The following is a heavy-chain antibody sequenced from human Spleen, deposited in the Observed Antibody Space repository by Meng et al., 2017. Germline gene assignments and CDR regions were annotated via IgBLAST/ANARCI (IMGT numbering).Heavy chain of an antibody. CDR2: IYQSGST. J-gene: IGHJ1*01. CDR3: ARDSNKYYYDIYFQY. Sequence: GSLRLSCAVSGGSISSNNWWSWVRQAPGKGLEWIGEIYQSGSTNYNPSLKSRVTISVDTSKNQFSLKLSSVTAADTAVYYCARDSNKYYYDIYFQYWGQGTLVTVSS. D-gene: IGHD3-22*01. CDR1: GGSISSNNW. V-gene: IGHV4-4*02.